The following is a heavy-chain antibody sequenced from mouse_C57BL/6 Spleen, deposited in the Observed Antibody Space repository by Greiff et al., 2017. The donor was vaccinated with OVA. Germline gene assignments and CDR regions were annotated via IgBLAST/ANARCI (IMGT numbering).Heavy chain of an antibody. CDR1: GFTFSDYG. J-gene: IGHJ3*01. V-gene: IGHV5-17*01. CDR2: ISSGSSTI. Sequence: EVKLVESGGSLVKPGGSLKLSCAASGFTFSDYGMHWVRQAPEKGLEWVAYISSGSSTIYYADTVKGRFTISRDNAKNTLFLQMTSLRSEDTAMYYCARPEEYYGNYWFAYWGQGTLVTVSA. D-gene: IGHD2-1*01. CDR3: ARPEEYYGNYWFAY.